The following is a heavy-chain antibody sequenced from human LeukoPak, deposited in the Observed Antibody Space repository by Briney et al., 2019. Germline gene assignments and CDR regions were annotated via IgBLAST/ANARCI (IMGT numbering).Heavy chain of an antibody. D-gene: IGHD2-21*01. J-gene: IGHJ6*02. CDR2: IKQDGSEK. Sequence: GGSLRLSCAASGFTFSSYWMSWVRQAPGKGLEWVANIKQDGSEKYYVDSVKGRFTISRDNAKNSLYLQMNSLRAEDTAVYYCARERAYCGGVCYYYGMDVWGQGTTVTVSS. CDR1: GFTFSSYW. CDR3: ARERAYCGGVCYYYGMDV. V-gene: IGHV3-7*01.